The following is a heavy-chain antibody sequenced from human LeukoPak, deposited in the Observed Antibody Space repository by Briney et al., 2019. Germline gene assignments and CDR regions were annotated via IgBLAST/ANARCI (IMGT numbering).Heavy chain of an antibody. CDR2: IYYSGST. J-gene: IGHJ4*02. CDR3: ARGAIVATIGDYFDY. D-gene: IGHD5-12*01. Sequence: PSETLSLTCTVSGGSISSSSYYWGWIRQPPGKGLEWIGSIYYSGSTYYNPSLKSRVTISVDTSKNQFSLKLSSVTAADTAVYYCARGAIVATIGDYFDYWGQGTLVTVSS. V-gene: IGHV4-39*07. CDR1: GGSISSSSYY.